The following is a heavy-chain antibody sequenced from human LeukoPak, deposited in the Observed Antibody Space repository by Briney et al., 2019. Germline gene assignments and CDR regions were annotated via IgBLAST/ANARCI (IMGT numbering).Heavy chain of an antibody. CDR2: ISAYNGNT. CDR3: ARAPYGSGRSSRYNWFDP. D-gene: IGHD3-10*01. CDR1: GYTFTGDY. Sequence: ASVKVSCKASGYTFTGDYLHWVRQAPGQGLEWMGWISAYNGNTNYAQKLQGRVTMTTDTSTSTAYMELRSLRSDDTAVYYCARAPYGSGRSSRYNWFDPWGQGTLVTVSS. V-gene: IGHV1-18*04. J-gene: IGHJ5*02.